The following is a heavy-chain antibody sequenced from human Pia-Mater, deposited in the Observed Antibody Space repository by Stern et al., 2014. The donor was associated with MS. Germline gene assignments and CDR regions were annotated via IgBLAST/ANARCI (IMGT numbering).Heavy chain of an antibody. V-gene: IGHV4-39*01. D-gene: IGHD6-6*01. CDR3: ARHKRPFFDS. CDR1: GDSISTRNYY. J-gene: IGHJ4*02. CDR2: IYYSGRT. Sequence: QVQLQESGPGLLKPSETLSLTCTVSGDSISTRNYYWGWVRQAPGMGLEWIGSIYYSGRTYYHPSPASRVSTSIDTSKNQFPLRLISVTAADTAVYCCARHKRPFFDSWGQGALVTVSS.